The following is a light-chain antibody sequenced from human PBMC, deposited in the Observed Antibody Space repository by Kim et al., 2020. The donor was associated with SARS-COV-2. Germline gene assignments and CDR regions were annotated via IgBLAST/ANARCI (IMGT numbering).Light chain of an antibody. CDR2: GKN. V-gene: IGLV3-19*01. J-gene: IGLJ3*02. Sequence: LGQTVRITCQGDSLRSYYASWYQQKPGQAPVLVIYGKNNRPSGIPDRFPGSSSGNTASLTITGAQAEDEADYYCNSRDSSGNHLGVFGGGTQLTVL. CDR1: SLRSYY. CDR3: NSRDSSGNHLGV.